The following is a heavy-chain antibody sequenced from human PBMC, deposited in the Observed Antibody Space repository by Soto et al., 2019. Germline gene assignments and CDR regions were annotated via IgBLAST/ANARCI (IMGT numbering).Heavy chain of an antibody. Sequence: QVQLVQSGAEVKKPGSSLKVSCKASGGTFSSYAISWVRQAPGQGLEWMGGIIPIFGTANYAQKFQGRVTITADESTSTAYMELSSLRSEDTAVYYCAREGGYYDSSGYYYLNWFDPWGQGTLVTVSS. J-gene: IGHJ5*02. CDR3: AREGGYYDSSGYYYLNWFDP. V-gene: IGHV1-69*01. CDR1: GGTFSSYA. D-gene: IGHD3-22*01. CDR2: IIPIFGTA.